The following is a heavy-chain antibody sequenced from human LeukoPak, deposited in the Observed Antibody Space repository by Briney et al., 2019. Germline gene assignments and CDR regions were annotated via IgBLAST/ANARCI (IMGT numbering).Heavy chain of an antibody. V-gene: IGHV1-18*01. Sequence: GASVKVSCKASGYTFTNYGISWVRQAPGQGLERMGWISAYNGNTNYAQKLQGRVTMTTDTSTSTAYMELRSLRSDDTAVYYCARGSNWNDGSNYYYYMDVWGKGTTVTISS. J-gene: IGHJ6*03. CDR2: ISAYNGNT. D-gene: IGHD1-1*01. CDR1: GYTFTNYG. CDR3: ARGSNWNDGSNYYYYMDV.